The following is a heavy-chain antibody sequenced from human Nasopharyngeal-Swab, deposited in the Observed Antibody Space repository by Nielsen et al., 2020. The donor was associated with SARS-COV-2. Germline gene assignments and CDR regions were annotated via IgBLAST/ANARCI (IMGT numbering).Heavy chain of an antibody. J-gene: IGHJ4*02. V-gene: IGHV3-73*01. CDR1: GFIFCGSA. Sequence: GESLKTPFPASGFIFCGSAMHWVRQASGRGLEWVGRIRDKAHNYATTYAASVKGRFTISRDDSKNTAFLQMDSLKTEDTALYYCTTDYYFDYWGQGTLVTVSS. CDR2: IRDKAHNYAT. CDR3: TTDYYFDY.